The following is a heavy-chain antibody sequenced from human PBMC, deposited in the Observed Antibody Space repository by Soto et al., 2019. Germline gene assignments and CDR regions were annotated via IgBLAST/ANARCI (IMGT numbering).Heavy chain of an antibody. Sequence: SETLSLTCAVYGGSFSCYYWSWIRQPPGKGLEWIGEINHSGSTNYNPSLKSRVTISVDTSKNQFSLKLSSVTAEDTAVYYCARDVQLGDYTTFDLWGRGTLVTVSS. J-gene: IGHJ2*01. CDR2: INHSGST. V-gene: IGHV4-34*01. CDR1: GGSFSCYY. D-gene: IGHD4-17*01. CDR3: ARDVQLGDYTTFDL.